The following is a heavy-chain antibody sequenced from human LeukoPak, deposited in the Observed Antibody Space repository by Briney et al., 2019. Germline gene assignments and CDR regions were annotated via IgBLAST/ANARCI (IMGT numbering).Heavy chain of an antibody. CDR3: ARDWPTVVTPGGDAFDI. Sequence: SVKVSCKASGGTFSSYAISWVRQAPGQGLEWMGRIIPILGIANYAQKFQGRVTITADKSTSTAYMELSSLRSEDTAVYHCARDWPTVVTPGGDAFDIWGQGTMVTVSS. V-gene: IGHV1-69*04. CDR2: IIPILGIA. D-gene: IGHD4-23*01. J-gene: IGHJ3*02. CDR1: GGTFSSYA.